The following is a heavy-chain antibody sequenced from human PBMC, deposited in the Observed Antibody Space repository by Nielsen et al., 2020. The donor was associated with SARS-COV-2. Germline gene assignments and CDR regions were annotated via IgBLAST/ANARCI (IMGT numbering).Heavy chain of an antibody. CDR1: GGSISRYY. V-gene: IGHV4-4*08. D-gene: IGHD3-3*01. J-gene: IGHJ6*02. CDR3: ARERVGGITIFGVVTRYGMDV. Sequence: SETLSLTCTVSGGSISRYYWSWIRQPPGKGLEWIGYIYSTGSTNYSPSLKSRVTISVDTSKNQFSLKLSSVTAADTALYYCARERVGGITIFGVVTRYGMDVWGQGTTVTVTS. CDR2: IYSTGST.